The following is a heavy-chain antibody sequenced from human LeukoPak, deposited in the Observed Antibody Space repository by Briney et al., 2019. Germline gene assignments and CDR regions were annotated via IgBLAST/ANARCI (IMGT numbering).Heavy chain of an antibody. D-gene: IGHD5-18*01. CDR3: ARLNTAMVLYYFDY. Sequence: GASVKVSCKASGYTFTSYGISWVRQAPGQGLEWMGWISAYNGNTNYAQKLQGRVTMTTDTSTSTAYMELMSLRSDDTAVYYCARLNTAMVLYYFDYWGQGTLVTVSS. CDR2: ISAYNGNT. CDR1: GYTFTSYG. V-gene: IGHV1-18*01. J-gene: IGHJ4*02.